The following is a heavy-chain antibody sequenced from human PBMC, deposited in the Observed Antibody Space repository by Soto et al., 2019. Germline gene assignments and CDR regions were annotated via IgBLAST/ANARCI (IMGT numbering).Heavy chain of an antibody. CDR3: ARAMGNIVLVPDDINWFDP. V-gene: IGHV4-34*01. J-gene: IGHJ5*02. CDR1: GGSFSGYY. D-gene: IGHD2-2*01. Sequence: PSETLSLTCAVYGGSFSGYYWSWIRQPPGKGLEWIGEINHSGSTNYNPSLKSRVTISVDTSKNQFSLKLSSVTAADTAVYYCARAMGNIVLVPDDINWFDPWGQGTLVTV. CDR2: INHSGST.